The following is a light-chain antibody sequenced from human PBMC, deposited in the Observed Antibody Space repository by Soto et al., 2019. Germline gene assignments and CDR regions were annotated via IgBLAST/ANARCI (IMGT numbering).Light chain of an antibody. J-gene: IGLJ2*01. CDR2: DNN. CDR1: SSNIGNNY. Sequence: QPPSVSAAPGQKVTISCSGSSSNIGNNYVSWYQQLPGTAPKLLIYDNNKRPSGIPDRFSGSKSGTSATLGITGLQTGDEADYYCGTWDSSLSVVFGGGTKVTVL. V-gene: IGLV1-51*01. CDR3: GTWDSSLSVV.